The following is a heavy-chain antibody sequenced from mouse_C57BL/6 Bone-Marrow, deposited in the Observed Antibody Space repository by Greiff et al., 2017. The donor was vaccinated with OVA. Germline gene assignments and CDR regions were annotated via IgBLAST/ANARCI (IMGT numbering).Heavy chain of an antibody. CDR1: GFNIKNTY. V-gene: IGHV14-3*01. J-gene: IGHJ3*01. CDR2: IDPANGNT. CDR3: ADYYGSRAWFAY. D-gene: IGHD1-1*01. Sequence: EVKLLESVAELVRPGASVKLSCTASGFNIKNTYMHWVKQRPEQGLEWIGRIDPANGNTKYAPKFQGKAPITADTSSNTAYLQLSSLTSEDTAIYYCADYYGSRAWFAYWGQGTLVTVSA.